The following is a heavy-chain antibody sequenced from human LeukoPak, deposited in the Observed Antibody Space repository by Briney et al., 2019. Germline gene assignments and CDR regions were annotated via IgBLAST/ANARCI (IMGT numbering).Heavy chain of an antibody. CDR1: GGSISSYY. V-gene: IGHV4-59*01. J-gene: IGHJ4*02. CDR3: ARGRYFDWSNDY. CDR2: IYYSGST. Sequence: SETLSLTCTVSGGSISSYYWSWLRQPPWKGLEWIGYIYYSGSTNYNPSLKSRVTISVDTSKNQFSLKLSSVTAADTAVYYCARGRYFDWSNDYWGQGTLVTVSS. D-gene: IGHD3-9*01.